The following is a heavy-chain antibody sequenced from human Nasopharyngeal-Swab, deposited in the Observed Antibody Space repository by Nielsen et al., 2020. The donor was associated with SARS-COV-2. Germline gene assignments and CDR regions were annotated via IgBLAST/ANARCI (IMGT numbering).Heavy chain of an antibody. Sequence: VRQAPGKGLEWVANIKKDGSEKYYADAVKGRFTISRDDANNFLYLQMNSLRPEDTAVYYCARDGVGWGIAARPGTGGAFDIWGQGTMVTVSS. CDR3: ARDGVGWGIAARPGTGGAFDI. D-gene: IGHD6-6*01. V-gene: IGHV3-7*05. J-gene: IGHJ3*02. CDR2: IKKDGSEK.